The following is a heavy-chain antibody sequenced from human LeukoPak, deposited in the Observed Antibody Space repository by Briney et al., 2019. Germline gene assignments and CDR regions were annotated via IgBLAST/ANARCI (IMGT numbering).Heavy chain of an antibody. CDR2: IYYSGST. CDR1: GGSISSYY. J-gene: IGHJ2*01. V-gene: IGHV4-59*12. Sequence: SETLSLTCTVSGGSISSYYWSWIRQPPGKGLEWIGYIYYSGSTNYGPSLKSRVTISVDTSKNQFSLKLSSVTAADTAVYYCARDSPDWYFDLWGRGTLVTVSS. CDR3: ARDSPDWYFDL.